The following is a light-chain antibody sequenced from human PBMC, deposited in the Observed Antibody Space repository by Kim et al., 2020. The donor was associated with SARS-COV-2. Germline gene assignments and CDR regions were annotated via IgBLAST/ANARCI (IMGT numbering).Light chain of an antibody. CDR3: QSFDRSLSGWV. CDR2: GNT. Sequence: QSVSTSCTGSAANIGTPYDVHWYQQLPGEAPKLLIFGNTNRPSGVPDRFSGSKSGSSATLAITGLQAEDEADYYCQSFDRSLSGWVFGGGTQLTVL. J-gene: IGLJ3*02. V-gene: IGLV1-40*01. CDR1: AANIGTPYD.